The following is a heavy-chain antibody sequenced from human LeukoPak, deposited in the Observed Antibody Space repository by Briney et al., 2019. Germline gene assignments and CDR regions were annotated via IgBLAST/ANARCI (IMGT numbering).Heavy chain of an antibody. CDR1: GFTFSSYA. Sequence: GGSLRLSCAASGFTFSSYAMHWVRQAPGKGLEWVAVISYDGSNKYYADSVKGRFTISRDNSKNTLYLQMNSLRAEDTAVYYCARDYSLPYYFDYWGQGTLVTVSS. J-gene: IGHJ4*02. CDR3: ARDYSLPYYFDY. CDR2: ISYDGSNK. V-gene: IGHV3-30*04. D-gene: IGHD5-18*01.